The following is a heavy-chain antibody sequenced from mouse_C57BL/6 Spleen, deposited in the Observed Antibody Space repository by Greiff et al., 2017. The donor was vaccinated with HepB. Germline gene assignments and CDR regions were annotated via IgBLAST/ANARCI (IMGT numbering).Heavy chain of an antibody. Sequence: EVKLVESGGGLVKPGGSLKLSCAASGFTFSDYGMHWVRQAPEKGLEWVAYISSGSSTIYYADTVKGRFTISRDNAKNTLFLQLTSLRSEDTAMYYCARREKAFSWFAYWGQGTLVTVSA. CDR2: ISSGSSTI. CDR3: ARREKAFSWFAY. CDR1: GFTFSDYG. V-gene: IGHV5-17*01. J-gene: IGHJ3*01.